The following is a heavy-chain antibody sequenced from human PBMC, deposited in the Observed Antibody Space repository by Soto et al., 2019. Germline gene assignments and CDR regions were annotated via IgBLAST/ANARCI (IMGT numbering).Heavy chain of an antibody. CDR3: ARDDTWGNWNFGY. V-gene: IGHV3-21*01. J-gene: IGHJ4*02. CDR2: ISSSSSDI. CDR1: GFTFSIYT. Sequence: GGSLRLSCAASGFTFSIYTMNWVRQAPGKGLEWVSAISSSSSDIYYADSVKGRFTISRDNAKNSLYLQMNSLRVEDTAVYYCARDDTWGNWNFGYWGQGTLVTVSS. D-gene: IGHD1-20*01.